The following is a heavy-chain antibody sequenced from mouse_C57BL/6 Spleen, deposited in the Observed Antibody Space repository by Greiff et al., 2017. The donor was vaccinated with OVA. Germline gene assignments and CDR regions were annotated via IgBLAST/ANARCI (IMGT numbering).Heavy chain of an antibody. CDR1: GYTFTGYW. V-gene: IGHV1-9*01. CDR3: ARGGSSGYPAWFAY. CDR2: ILPGSGST. J-gene: IGHJ3*01. Sequence: QVPLQQFGAELMKPGASVKPSCKATGYTFTGYWIEWVKPRPGHCLEWIGEILPGSGSTNYNEKFQGKATFTADTSANTAYMQLSSLTTEDSAIYYCARGGSSGYPAWFAYWGQGTLVTVSA. D-gene: IGHD3-2*02.